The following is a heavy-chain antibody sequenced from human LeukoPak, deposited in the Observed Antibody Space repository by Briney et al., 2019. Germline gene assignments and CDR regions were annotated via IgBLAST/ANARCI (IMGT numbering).Heavy chain of an antibody. J-gene: IGHJ4*02. CDR2: IYCSDGST. CDR3: ARDWELTY. CDR1: GYTFTTYY. D-gene: IGHD1-7*01. V-gene: IGHV1-46*01. Sequence: GASVKVSCKTSGYTFTTYYIHWVRQAPRQGLEWMGSIYCSDGSTIYGQKFQGRVTITRDTSTSTVYMDLSGLRSEDTAVYYCARDWELTYWGQGTLVTASS.